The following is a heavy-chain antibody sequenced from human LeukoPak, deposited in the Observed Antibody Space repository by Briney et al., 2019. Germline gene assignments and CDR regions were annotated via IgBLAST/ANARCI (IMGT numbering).Heavy chain of an antibody. Sequence: ASVKVSSKASGYTFTGYYIHWVRQAPGQGLEWMGWINPNSGGTKYAQKFQGRVTMTRDTSISTAYMELSSLTSDDTALYYCATDGAVAGTAYPEYWGQGTLVTVSS. V-gene: IGHV1-2*02. CDR2: INPNSGGT. CDR3: ATDGAVAGTAYPEY. J-gene: IGHJ4*02. CDR1: GYTFTGYY. D-gene: IGHD6-19*01.